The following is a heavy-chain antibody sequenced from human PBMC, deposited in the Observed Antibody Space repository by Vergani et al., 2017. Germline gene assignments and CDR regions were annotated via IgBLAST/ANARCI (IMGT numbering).Heavy chain of an antibody. J-gene: IGHJ3*02. CDR3: GKDYLYYDSSGYYEGGDAFDI. CDR1: GFTFSSYG. V-gene: IGHV3-30*18. CDR2: ISYDGSNK. Sequence: QVQLVESGGGVVQPGRSLRLSCAASGFTFSSYGMHWVRQAPGKGLEWVAVISYDGSNKYYADSVKGRFTISRDNSKNTLYLQMNSLRAEDTALYYCGKDYLYYDSSGYYEGGDAFDIWGQGTMVTVSS. D-gene: IGHD3-22*01.